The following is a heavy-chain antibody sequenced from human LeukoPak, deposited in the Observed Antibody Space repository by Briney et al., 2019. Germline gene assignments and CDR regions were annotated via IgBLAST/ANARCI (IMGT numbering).Heavy chain of an antibody. CDR1: GFTFTIYT. Sequence: GGSLRLSCVASGFTFTIYTMNWVRQAPGKGLEWVSSISSSSGFINYADSVRGRFTISRDNAKNSLYLQMNSLGAEDAAVYYCARLGYSSGWSGSMDYWGQGTLVTVSS. V-gene: IGHV3-21*06. CDR3: ARLGYSSGWSGSMDY. D-gene: IGHD6-19*01. CDR2: ISSSSGFI. J-gene: IGHJ4*02.